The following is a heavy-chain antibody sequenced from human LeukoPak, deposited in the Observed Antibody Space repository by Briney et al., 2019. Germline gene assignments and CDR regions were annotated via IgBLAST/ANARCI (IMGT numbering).Heavy chain of an antibody. Sequence: SETLSLTCTVSGGSISSYYWTWIRQPPGKGLEWIGNIYYRGTTNYNPSLKSRVTISVDTSKNQFSLKLSSVTAADTAVYYCARDTPYYYGMDVWGQGTTVTVSS. V-gene: IGHV4-59*01. J-gene: IGHJ6*02. CDR3: ARDTPYYYGMDV. CDR1: GGSISSYY. CDR2: IYYRGTT.